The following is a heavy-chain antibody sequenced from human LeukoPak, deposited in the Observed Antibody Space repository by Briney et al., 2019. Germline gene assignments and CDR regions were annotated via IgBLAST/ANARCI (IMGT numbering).Heavy chain of an antibody. CDR1: GFTFSSYW. J-gene: IGHJ6*02. CDR2: INQDGSEK. Sequence: GRSLRLSCAASGFTFSSYWMGWVRQAPGKGLEWLANINQDGSEKFYVDSVKGRFTISRDNAENSLYLQMNSLRAEDTAVYYCAGYCGGDCYGMDVWGQGTTVTVSS. V-gene: IGHV3-7*01. D-gene: IGHD2-21*01. CDR3: AGYCGGDCYGMDV.